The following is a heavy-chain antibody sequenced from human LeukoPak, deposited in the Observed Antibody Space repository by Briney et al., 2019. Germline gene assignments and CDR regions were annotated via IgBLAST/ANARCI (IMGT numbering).Heavy chain of an antibody. D-gene: IGHD3-10*01. CDR1: GGTFSSYA. V-gene: IGHV1-69*13. CDR2: IIPIFGTA. J-gene: IGHJ5*02. CDR3: ARENSGGSVGVNKWFDP. Sequence: SVKVSPKASGGTFSSYAISWVRQAPGQGLEWMGGIIPIFGTANYAQKFQGRVTITADESTSTAYMELSSLRSEDTAVYYCARENSGGSVGVNKWFDPWGQGTLVTVSS.